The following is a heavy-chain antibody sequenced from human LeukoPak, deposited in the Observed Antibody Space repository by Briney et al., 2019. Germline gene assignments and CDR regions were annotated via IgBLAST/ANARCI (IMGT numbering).Heavy chain of an antibody. CDR3: ARVRAATGTYAFDI. Sequence: PGGSLRLSCAASGFTFSSYWMHWVRQAPGKGLVWVSRINTDGSSTTYADSVKGRFTISRDNAKNTLYLQMNSLRAEDTAVYYCARVRAATGTYAFDIWGQGTMVTASS. CDR1: GFTFSSYW. D-gene: IGHD6-13*01. CDR2: INTDGSST. J-gene: IGHJ3*02. V-gene: IGHV3-74*01.